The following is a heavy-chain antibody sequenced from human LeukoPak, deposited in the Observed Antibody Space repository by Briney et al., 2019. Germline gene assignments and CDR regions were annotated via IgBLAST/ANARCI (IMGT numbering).Heavy chain of an antibody. D-gene: IGHD1-14*01. CDR2: IYYSGST. V-gene: IGHV4-59*01. CDR1: GGSISSYY. Sequence: SETLSLACTVAGGSISSYYWSWIRPPPGKGLEWVGYIYYSGSTNYNPSLKSRVTISVDTTKNQFSLKLSSVTAADTAVYYWAARTPYYFDYWGQGTLVTVSS. CDR3: AARTPYYFDY. J-gene: IGHJ4*02.